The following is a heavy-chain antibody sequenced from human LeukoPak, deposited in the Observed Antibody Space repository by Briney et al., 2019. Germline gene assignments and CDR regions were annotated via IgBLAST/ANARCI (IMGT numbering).Heavy chain of an antibody. CDR3: ASGRMDWFDP. Sequence: SQTLSLTCTVSGGSISSGGYYWSWIRQHLGKGLEWIGYIYYSGSTYYNPSLKSRVTISLDTSKNQFSLKLSSVTTADTAVYYCASGRMDWFDPWGQGTLVTVSS. J-gene: IGHJ5*02. CDR2: IYYSGST. D-gene: IGHD1-14*01. CDR1: GGSISSGGYY. V-gene: IGHV4-31*03.